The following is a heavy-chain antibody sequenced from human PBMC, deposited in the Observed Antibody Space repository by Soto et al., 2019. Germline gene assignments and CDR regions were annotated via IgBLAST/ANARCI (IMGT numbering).Heavy chain of an antibody. V-gene: IGHV3-74*01. CDR3: ARGNYYSMDV. Sequence: GGSLRLSCAAPGFTFCNYLMQWVRQTPGKGLVWVSRINSDGSTTNYADSVKGRFTISRDSAKNTLYLQMNSLRAEDTAVYYCARGNYYSMDVWGQGTTVTVSS. J-gene: IGHJ6*02. CDR1: GFTFCNYL. CDR2: INSDGSTT.